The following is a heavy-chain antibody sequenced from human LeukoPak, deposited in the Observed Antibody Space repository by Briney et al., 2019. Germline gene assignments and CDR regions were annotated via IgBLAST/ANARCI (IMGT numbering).Heavy chain of an antibody. J-gene: IGHJ4*02. Sequence: GGSLRLSCAASGFTFSNYSMNWVRQAPGKGLEWVANIKRDGSEKYYVDSVKGRFTVSRDTAKNSLFLQMNSLRAEDTAVYYCARLSEMLRGPEAIYYFDYWGQGTLVTVSS. CDR1: GFTFSNYS. CDR2: IKRDGSEK. D-gene: IGHD3-10*01. CDR3: ARLSEMLRGPEAIYYFDY. V-gene: IGHV3-7*01.